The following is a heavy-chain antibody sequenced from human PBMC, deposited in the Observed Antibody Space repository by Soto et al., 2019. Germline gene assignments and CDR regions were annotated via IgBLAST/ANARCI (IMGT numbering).Heavy chain of an antibody. CDR2: IKQDGSEK. J-gene: IGHJ4*02. D-gene: IGHD3-3*01. Sequence: AXGSLKLSCAASGFTFSSYWMSWVRQAPGKGLEWVANIKQDGSEKYYVNSVKGRFTISRDNAKNSLYLQMNSLRAEDSAVYYCASVWSGYSGAHFWGQGTLVTVSS. CDR1: GFTFSSYW. CDR3: ASVWSGYSGAHF. V-gene: IGHV3-7*01.